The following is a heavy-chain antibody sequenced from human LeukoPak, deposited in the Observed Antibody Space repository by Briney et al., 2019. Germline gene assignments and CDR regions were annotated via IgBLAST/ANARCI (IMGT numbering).Heavy chain of an antibody. V-gene: IGHV4-4*07. D-gene: IGHD2-2*01. CDR2: VYSSGSA. Sequence: PSETLSLTCSVSGASIDSFYWSWIRQSAGKGLEWIGRVYSSGSAKYNPSLKSRVTMSVDMSKKQISMNLTSVTAADTALYYCARNMGYCSSTSCYSYFDPWGQGILVTVSS. CDR1: GASIDSFY. J-gene: IGHJ5*02. CDR3: ARNMGYCSSTSCYSYFDP.